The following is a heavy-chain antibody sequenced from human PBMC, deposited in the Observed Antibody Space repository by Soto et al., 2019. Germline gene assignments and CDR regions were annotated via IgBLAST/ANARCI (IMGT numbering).Heavy chain of an antibody. CDR3: AKERSSGGSLDY. CDR2: ISGSGDST. Sequence: EVQLLESGGGLVQPGGSLRLSCAASGFTFSTYAMNWVRQAPGKGLEWVSGISGSGDSTYYADSVKGRFTVSRDNSKNTLYLQMNSLRAEDTAVCYCAKERSSGGSLDYWGQGTLVTVSS. V-gene: IGHV3-23*01. D-gene: IGHD6-19*01. CDR1: GFTFSTYA. J-gene: IGHJ4*02.